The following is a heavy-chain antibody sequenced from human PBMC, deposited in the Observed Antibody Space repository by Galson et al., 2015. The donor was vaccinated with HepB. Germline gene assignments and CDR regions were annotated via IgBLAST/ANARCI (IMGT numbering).Heavy chain of an antibody. CDR3: TRLGPVDDSGWYFDY. D-gene: IGHD6-19*01. CDR1: GFTFSAAA. V-gene: IGHV3-73*01. Sequence: SLRLSCAASGFTFSAAAMHCVRQASGKGLEGVGRITSKAKGYATIYAASVEGRLTISRDDAKNTAYLHMSSLKTEDTAVYYCTRLGPVDDSGWYFDYWGQGTLVTVSS. CDR2: ITSKAKGYAT. J-gene: IGHJ4*01.